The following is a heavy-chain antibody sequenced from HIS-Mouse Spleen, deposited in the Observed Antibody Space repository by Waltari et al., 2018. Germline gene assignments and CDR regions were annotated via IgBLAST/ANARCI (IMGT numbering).Heavy chain of an antibody. J-gene: IGHJ3*02. CDR3: ARVPGDYSGAFDI. Sequence: QLQLQESGPGLVKPSETLSLTCTVSGGSISSSSYYWGWIRQPPGKGLEWSGSIYYSVSTYYNPSLKSRVTISVDTSKNQFSLKLSSVTAADTAVYYCARVPGDYSGAFDIWGQGTMVTVSS. D-gene: IGHD4-17*01. CDR1: GGSISSSSYY. V-gene: IGHV4-39*07. CDR2: IYYSVST.